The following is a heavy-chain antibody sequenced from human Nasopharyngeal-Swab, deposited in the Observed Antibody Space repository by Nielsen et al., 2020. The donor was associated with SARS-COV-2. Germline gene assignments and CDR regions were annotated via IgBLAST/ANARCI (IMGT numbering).Heavy chain of an antibody. V-gene: IGHV3-33*05. Sequence: VRQAPGKGLEWVAVISYDGSNKYYADSVKGRFTISRDNAKNSLYLQMNSLRAEDTAVYYCAGDLGFNTIFGVVIRKPYYMDVWGKGTTVTVSS. J-gene: IGHJ6*03. CDR2: ISYDGSNK. CDR3: AGDLGFNTIFGVVIRKPYYMDV. D-gene: IGHD3-3*01.